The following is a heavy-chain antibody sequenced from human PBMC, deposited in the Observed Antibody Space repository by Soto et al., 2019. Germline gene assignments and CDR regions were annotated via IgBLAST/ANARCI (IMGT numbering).Heavy chain of an antibody. J-gene: IGHJ4*02. D-gene: IGHD6-19*01. CDR2: ISAYNGNT. Sequence: QVQLVQSGAEVKKPGASVKVSXXXXXXXXTSYXISXVRQAPGQGLEWMGWISAYNGNTKYAQKFQGRVTMTTDTSTSTAYMELRSLRSDDTAXYYCXRDLAVALIDYWGQGTLVTVSS. CDR1: XXXXTSYX. V-gene: IGHV1-18*01. CDR3: XRDLAVALIDY.